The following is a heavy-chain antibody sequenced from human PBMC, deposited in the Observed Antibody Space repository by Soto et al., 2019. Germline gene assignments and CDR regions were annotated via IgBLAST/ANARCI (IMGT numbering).Heavy chain of an antibody. J-gene: IGHJ4*02. CDR1: GGSISSYY. CDR3: ARYEEAVVTPWFGFDF. CDR2: IYYSGST. Sequence: PSETLSLTCTVSGGSISSYYWSWIRQPPGKGLEWIGYIYYSGSTNYNPSLKSRVTISVDTSKNQFSLKLSSVTAADTAVYYCARYEEAVVTPWFGFDFWGQETLVTVSS. V-gene: IGHV4-59*08. D-gene: IGHD2-21*02.